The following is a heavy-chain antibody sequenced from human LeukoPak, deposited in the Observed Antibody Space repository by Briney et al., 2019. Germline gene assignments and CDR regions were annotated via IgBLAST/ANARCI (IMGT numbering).Heavy chain of an antibody. Sequence: PSESLSLTCTVSGVSIRTYYWSWIRQPPGKGLEWIGYIYYSGSLNYNPSLKSRVTMSLDTSKNQFSLKLNSVTAAHTAVYYCARVIRAFDIWGQGTMVTVSS. CDR3: ARVIRAFDI. V-gene: IGHV4-59*01. CDR1: GVSIRTYY. D-gene: IGHD2/OR15-2a*01. J-gene: IGHJ3*02. CDR2: IYYSGSL.